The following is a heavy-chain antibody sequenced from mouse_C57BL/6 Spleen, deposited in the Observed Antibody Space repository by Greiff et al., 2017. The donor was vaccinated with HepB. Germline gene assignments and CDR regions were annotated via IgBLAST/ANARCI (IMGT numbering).Heavy chain of an antibody. Sequence: EVQLQQSGPELVKPGASVKISCKASGYTFTDYYMNWVKQSHGKSLEWIGDINPNNGGTSYNQKFKGKSTLTVDKSSSTAYMELRSLTSEDSAVYYYARERGYPFAYWGQGTLVTDTA. V-gene: IGHV1-26*01. CDR3: ARERGYPFAY. CDR2: INPNNGGT. CDR1: GYTFTDYY. D-gene: IGHD2-2*01. J-gene: IGHJ3*01.